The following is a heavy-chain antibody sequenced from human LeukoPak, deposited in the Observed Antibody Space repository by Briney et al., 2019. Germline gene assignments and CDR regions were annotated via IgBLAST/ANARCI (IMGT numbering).Heavy chain of an antibody. CDR2: ISHYGSNK. D-gene: IGHD1-14*01. J-gene: IGHJ4*02. Sequence: GGSLRLSCAASGFTVSSNYMSWVRQAPGKGLEWVAVISHYGSNKYYGDSVKGRFTISRDNSKNTLYLQMNSLRAEDTAVYYCAKYLPRGRRHTRYYFEYWGQGTLVTVSS. CDR3: AKYLPRGRRHTRYYFEY. V-gene: IGHV3-30*18. CDR1: GFTVSSNY.